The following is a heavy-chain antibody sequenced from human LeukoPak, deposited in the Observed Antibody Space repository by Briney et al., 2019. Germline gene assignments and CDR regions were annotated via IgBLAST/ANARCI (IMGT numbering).Heavy chain of an antibody. CDR2: IYPDSGAT. V-gene: IGHV1-2*02. Sequence: ASVKVSCKASGGTFSSYAISWVRQAPGQGLEWMGWIYPDSGATNYAQKFQGRVTLTRDTSISTAYMELIRLTSDDTALYYCARVGAGVADVAFDIWGQGTMVTVSS. D-gene: IGHD1-26*01. CDR3: ARVGAGVADVAFDI. J-gene: IGHJ3*02. CDR1: GGTFSSYA.